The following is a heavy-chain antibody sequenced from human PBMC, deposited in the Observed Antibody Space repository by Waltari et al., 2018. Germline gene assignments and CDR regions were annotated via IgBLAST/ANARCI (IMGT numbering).Heavy chain of an antibody. CDR1: GYTFTGYY. Sequence: QVQLVQSGAEVKKPGASVKVSCKASGYTFTGYYMHWVRQAPGQGLGWMGWINPNRGGTNYAKKFQGRVTMTRDTSISTAYMELSRLRSDDTAVYYCARDPGTDGGYWGQGTLVTVSS. CDR3: ARDPGTDGGY. V-gene: IGHV1-2*02. D-gene: IGHD1-1*01. CDR2: INPNRGGT. J-gene: IGHJ4*02.